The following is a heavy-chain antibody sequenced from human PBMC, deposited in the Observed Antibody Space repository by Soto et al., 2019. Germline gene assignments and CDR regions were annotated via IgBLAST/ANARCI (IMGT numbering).Heavy chain of an antibody. J-gene: IGHJ6*02. D-gene: IGHD4-17*01. CDR3: ARDYGDYDYYYYGMDV. V-gene: IGHV1-46*01. CDR2: INPSGGST. Sequence: ASVKVSCKASGYTFTSYYMHWVRQAPGQGLEWMGIINPSGGSTSYAQKFQGRVTMTRDTSTSTVYMELSSLRSEDTAVYYCARDYGDYDYYYYGMDVWGQGTTVTV. CDR1: GYTFTSYY.